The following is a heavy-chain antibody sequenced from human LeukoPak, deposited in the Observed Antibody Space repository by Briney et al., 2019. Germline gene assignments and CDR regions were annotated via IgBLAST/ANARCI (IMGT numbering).Heavy chain of an antibody. Sequence: SETLSLTCTVSGGSISSGDYYWSWIRQPPGKGLEWIGSIYYSGSTYYNPSLKSRVTISVDTSKNQFSLRLSSVTAADTAVYYRARRGPSMVRGVKAGPLGAFDIWGQGTMVTVSS. V-gene: IGHV4-39*07. CDR1: GGSISSGDYY. J-gene: IGHJ3*02. CDR2: IYYSGST. CDR3: ARRGPSMVRGVKAGPLGAFDI. D-gene: IGHD3-10*01.